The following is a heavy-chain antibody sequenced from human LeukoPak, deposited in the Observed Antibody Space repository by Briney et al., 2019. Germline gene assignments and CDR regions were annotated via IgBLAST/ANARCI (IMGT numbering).Heavy chain of an antibody. CDR1: GFSFSSYS. Sequence: GGSLRLSCAASGFSFSSYSMNWARQSPGKGLEWDSYISSSSSTISYADSVKGRFTISRDNAKNSLYLQMNSLRAEDTAVYYCAKVKQQLVLYYYMDVWGKGTTVTISS. J-gene: IGHJ6*03. V-gene: IGHV3-48*01. D-gene: IGHD6-13*01. CDR3: AKVKQQLVLYYYMDV. CDR2: ISSSSSTI.